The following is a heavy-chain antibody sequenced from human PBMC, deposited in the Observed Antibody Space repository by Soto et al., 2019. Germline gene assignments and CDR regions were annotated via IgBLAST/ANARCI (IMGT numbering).Heavy chain of an antibody. D-gene: IGHD3-16*01. CDR3: ARGGERDDYDGVYVWSDP. J-gene: IGHJ5*02. Sequence: GGSLRLSCAASGFSVDTNYLVWLRQAPGKGLEWVSSVSCSSRHITYADSVKGRFTISRDNAKNSLFLQMNSLRAEDTARYYCARGGERDDYDGVYVWSDPWGQGTLVTVSS. V-gene: IGHV3-21*01. CDR1: GFSVDTNY. CDR2: VSCSSRHI.